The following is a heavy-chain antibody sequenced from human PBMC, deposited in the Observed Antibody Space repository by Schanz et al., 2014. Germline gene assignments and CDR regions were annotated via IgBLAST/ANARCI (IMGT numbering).Heavy chain of an antibody. Sequence: QVHLVQSGAEVKKPGASVKVSCKASGYTFTSYGINWVRQAPGQGLEWMGIINPSGGGTSYALRFQGRVTITRDTLASPAYMEVSSLRSEDTAVYYCARSGRLDYWGQGTLVTVSS. CDR1: GYTFTSYG. J-gene: IGHJ4*02. V-gene: IGHV1-46*01. D-gene: IGHD3-10*01. CDR2: INPSGGGT. CDR3: ARSGRLDY.